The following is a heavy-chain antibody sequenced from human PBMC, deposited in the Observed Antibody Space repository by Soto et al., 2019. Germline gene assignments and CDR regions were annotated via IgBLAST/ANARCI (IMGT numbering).Heavy chain of an antibody. Sequence: PGGSLRLSCAASVFTVSSNYMSWVRQAPGKGLEWVSVIYSGGSTYYADSVKGRFTISRDNSKNTLYLQMNSLGAEDTAVYYCARDFVVGGPTINYYYGMDVWGQGTTVTVSS. V-gene: IGHV3-66*01. CDR3: ARDFVVGGPTINYYYGMDV. D-gene: IGHD1-26*01. CDR2: IYSGGST. CDR1: VFTVSSNY. J-gene: IGHJ6*02.